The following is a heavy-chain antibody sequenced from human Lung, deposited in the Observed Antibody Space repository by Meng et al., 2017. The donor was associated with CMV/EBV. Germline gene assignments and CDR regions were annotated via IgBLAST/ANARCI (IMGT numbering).Heavy chain of an antibody. V-gene: IGHV4-59*01. Sequence: SETLSLTXTVSGGSITNYYWTWIRQPPGTRLEWIGYISYSGSTKYNHSLKSRVTITVDTSKNHFSLKLSSVTAADTAVYYCARGSLSVVDPDHNFDYWGQGTLVTVSS. CDR1: GGSITNYY. J-gene: IGHJ4*02. CDR3: ARGSLSVVDPDHNFDY. D-gene: IGHD2-15*01. CDR2: ISYSGST.